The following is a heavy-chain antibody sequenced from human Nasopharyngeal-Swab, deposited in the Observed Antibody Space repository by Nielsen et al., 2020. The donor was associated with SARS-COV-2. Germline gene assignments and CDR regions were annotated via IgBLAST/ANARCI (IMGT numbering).Heavy chain of an antibody. V-gene: IGHV4-34*01. CDR2: INDRGSG. D-gene: IGHD6-13*01. J-gene: IGHJ4*02. CDR1: GGTLNGFH. CDR3: ARDRGGAAAGKRPYYFDY. Sequence: SETLSLTCVVFGGTLNGFHWKWIRQTPGKGLEWIGEINDRGSGNYNPSLRSRVTISAGTSNIQFSLKLNSVTAADTAVYYCARDRGGAAAGKRPYYFDYWGQGTLVTVPS.